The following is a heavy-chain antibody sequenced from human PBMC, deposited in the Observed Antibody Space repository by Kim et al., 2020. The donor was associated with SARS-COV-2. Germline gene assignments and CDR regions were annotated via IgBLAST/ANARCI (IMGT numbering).Heavy chain of an antibody. CDR3: ARVGGYYDSSGYEGHRDY. Sequence: GGSLRLSCAASGFTFSSYAMHWVRQAPGKGLEWVAVISYDGSNKYYADSVKGRFTISRDNSKNTLYLQMNSLRAEDTAVYYCARVGGYYDSSGYEGHRDYWGQGTLVTVSS. CDR2: ISYDGSNK. J-gene: IGHJ4*02. D-gene: IGHD3-22*01. CDR1: GFTFSSYA. V-gene: IGHV3-30*04.